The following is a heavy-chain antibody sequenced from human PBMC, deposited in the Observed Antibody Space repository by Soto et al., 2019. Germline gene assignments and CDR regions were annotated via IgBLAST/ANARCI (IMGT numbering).Heavy chain of an antibody. CDR3: ARDLVVVVAAILRSGAFDI. Sequence: LRLSCAASGFTFSSYAMHWVRQAPGKGLDWVAVISYDGSNKYYADSVKGRFTISRDNSKNTLYLQMNSLRAEDTAVYYCARDLVVVVAAILRSGAFDIWGQGTMVTVS. CDR1: GFTFSSYA. V-gene: IGHV3-30-3*01. J-gene: IGHJ3*02. CDR2: ISYDGSNK. D-gene: IGHD2-15*01.